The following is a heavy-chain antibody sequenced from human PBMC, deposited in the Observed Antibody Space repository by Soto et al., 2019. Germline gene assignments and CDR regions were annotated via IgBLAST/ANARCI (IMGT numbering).Heavy chain of an antibody. D-gene: IGHD3-10*01. CDR2: INPSGDHT. CDR1: GYTFSSYY. CDR3: ARGPFRGFWELMPNYYVMYV. V-gene: IGHV1-46*01. Sequence: GASVKVSCKASGYTFSSYYLQWVRQAPGQGLEWMGIINPSGDHTSYEEKFHGRITMTSDTSTSTVYMELSSLRSDDTAVYYCARGPFRGFWELMPNYYVMYVWGKGTTVTVSS. J-gene: IGHJ6*04.